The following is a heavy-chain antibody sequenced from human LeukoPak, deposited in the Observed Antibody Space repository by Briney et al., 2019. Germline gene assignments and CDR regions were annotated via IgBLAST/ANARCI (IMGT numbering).Heavy chain of an antibody. CDR2: ISAYNGNT. Sequence: VASVKASCKASGYTFTSYGISWVRQAPGQGLEWMGWISAYNGNTNYAQKLQGRVTMTTDTSTSTAYMELRSLRSDDTAVYYCARDGNDSSGYYPPYFDYWGQGTLVTVSS. D-gene: IGHD3-22*01. CDR3: ARDGNDSSGYYPPYFDY. CDR1: GYTFTSYG. V-gene: IGHV1-18*01. J-gene: IGHJ4*02.